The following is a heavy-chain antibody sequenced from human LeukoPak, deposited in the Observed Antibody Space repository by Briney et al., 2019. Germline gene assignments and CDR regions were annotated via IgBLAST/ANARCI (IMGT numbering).Heavy chain of an antibody. CDR1: SGSISSDQSY. CDR2: IYYSGST. V-gene: IGHV4-39*07. J-gene: IGHJ3*02. Sequence: SETLSLTCIVSSGSISSDQSYWGWIRQPPGKGLEWLGTIYYSGSTYINPSLRGRVTLSVDTSKNQFSLKLSSVTAADTAVYYCARGGGRPVFVYCSSTSCYGSGAFDIWGQGTMVTVSS. D-gene: IGHD2-2*01. CDR3: ARGGGRPVFVYCSSTSCYGSGAFDI.